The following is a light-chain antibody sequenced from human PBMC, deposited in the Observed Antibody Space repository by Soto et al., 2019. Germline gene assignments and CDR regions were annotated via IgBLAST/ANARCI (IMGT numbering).Light chain of an antibody. CDR3: QQYGSSAWT. Sequence: IVLTQSPGTLSLSPGERATLSCRASQSVGSNFLAWYQRKPGQPPRLLIYGASSRATGIPDRFSGSGSGKDFTLTISRLEPEDLAVYYCQQYGSSAWTFGQGTKVEI. CDR1: QSVGSNF. CDR2: GAS. J-gene: IGKJ1*01. V-gene: IGKV3-20*01.